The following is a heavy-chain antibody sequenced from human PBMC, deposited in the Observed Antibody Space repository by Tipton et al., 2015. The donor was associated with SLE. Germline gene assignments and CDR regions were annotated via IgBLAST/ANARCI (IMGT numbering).Heavy chain of an antibody. Sequence: TLSLTCTVSSGSVSSGSYYWSWIRQPPGKGLEWIGYIYYSGTTNFNPSLKTRVTMSVDTSKNQFSLKLSSVTAADTAVYYCATSRYCSGGSCYSRSSDMDVWGKGTTVTVSS. D-gene: IGHD2-15*01. CDR2: IYYSGTT. J-gene: IGHJ6*03. CDR1: SGSVSSGSYY. CDR3: ATSRYCSGGSCYSRSSDMDV. V-gene: IGHV4-61*01.